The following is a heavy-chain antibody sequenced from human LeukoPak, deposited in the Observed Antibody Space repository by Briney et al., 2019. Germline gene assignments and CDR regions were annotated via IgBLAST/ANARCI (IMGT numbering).Heavy chain of an antibody. CDR2: IYTTGST. Sequence: SETLSLTCTVSGGSISSYYWSWIRQPAGKGLEWIGRIYTTGSTNYNPSLKSRVTMSVDTSRNQFSLKLNSVTAADTAVYYCARSGVANYYYMDVWGKGTTVTVSS. CDR1: GGSISSYY. D-gene: IGHD7-27*01. V-gene: IGHV4-4*07. J-gene: IGHJ6*03. CDR3: ARSGVANYYYMDV.